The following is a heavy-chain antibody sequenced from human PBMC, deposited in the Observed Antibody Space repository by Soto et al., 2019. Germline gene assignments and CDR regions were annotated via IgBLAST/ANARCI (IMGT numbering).Heavy chain of an antibody. V-gene: IGHV4-39*01. CDR1: GGSVSSGGYY. Sequence: QVQLRESGPRLLKPSETLSLTCPVSGGSVSSGGYYWGWIRQTPGKGLEWIASMFHSGTKYYNPSLQCRVTISLDTPRNELSLKLSSSTAADTAVYYCARRGEFAAATNWFDPWGQGILVIVSS. CDR3: ARRGEFAAATNWFDP. J-gene: IGHJ5*02. CDR2: MFHSGTK. D-gene: IGHD6-13*01.